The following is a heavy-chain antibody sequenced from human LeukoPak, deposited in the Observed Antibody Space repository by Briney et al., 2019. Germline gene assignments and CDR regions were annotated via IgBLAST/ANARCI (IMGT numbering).Heavy chain of an antibody. Sequence: SETPSLTCAVYGGSFSGYYWSWIRQPPGKGLEWIGEINHSGSTNYNPSLKSRVTISVDTSKNQFSLKLSSVTAADTAVYYCARGQGSWYGYYFDYWGQGTLVTVSS. CDR2: INHSGST. CDR3: ARGQGSWYGYYFDY. V-gene: IGHV4-34*01. J-gene: IGHJ4*02. CDR1: GGSFSGYY. D-gene: IGHD6-13*01.